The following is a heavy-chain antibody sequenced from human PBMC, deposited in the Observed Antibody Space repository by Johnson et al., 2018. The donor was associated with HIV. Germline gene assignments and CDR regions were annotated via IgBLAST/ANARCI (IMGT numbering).Heavy chain of an antibody. Sequence: VQLVESGGGVVQPGRSLRLSCAASGFTFSSYAMHWVRQAPGKGLEWVAVISDDGSKKYYADSVKGRFTISRDNYKNTLYLQMNSLRAEDTAVYYCARERRLASNAFDIWGQGTMVTVSS. V-gene: IGHV3-30*14. CDR3: ARERRLASNAFDI. CDR2: ISDDGSKK. J-gene: IGHJ3*02. CDR1: GFTFSSYA.